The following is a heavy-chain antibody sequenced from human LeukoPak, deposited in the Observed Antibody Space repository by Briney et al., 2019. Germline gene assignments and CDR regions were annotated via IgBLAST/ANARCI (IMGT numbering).Heavy chain of an antibody. Sequence: ASVKVSCKASGYTFTGYYIHWVRQAPGQGLEWMGRINPNSDVTNYAQKFRGRVTMTRDTSISTAYMELSSLRSDDTAVYYCAREGGFDNDSRGYLDYWGQGTLVTVSS. CDR3: AREGGFDNDSRGYLDY. CDR1: GYTFTGYY. D-gene: IGHD3-22*01. V-gene: IGHV1-2*06. J-gene: IGHJ4*02. CDR2: INPNSDVT.